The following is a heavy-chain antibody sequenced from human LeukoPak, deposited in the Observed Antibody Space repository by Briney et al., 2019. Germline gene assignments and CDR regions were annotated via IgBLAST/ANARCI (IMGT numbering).Heavy chain of an antibody. CDR1: GGTFSSYA. V-gene: IGHV1-69*05. D-gene: IGHD2-15*01. Sequence: GASVKVSCKASGGTFSSYAISWVRQAPGQGLEWMGGIIPIFGTANYAQKFQGRVTMTTDTSTSTAYMELRSLRSDDTAVYYCARGYCSGGSCYTGRYYYCYMDVWGKGTTVTVSS. J-gene: IGHJ6*03. CDR2: IIPIFGTA. CDR3: ARGYCSGGSCYTGRYYYCYMDV.